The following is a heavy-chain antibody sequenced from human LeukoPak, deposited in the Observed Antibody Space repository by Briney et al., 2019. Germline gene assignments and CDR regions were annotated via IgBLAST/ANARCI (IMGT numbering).Heavy chain of an antibody. D-gene: IGHD3-3*01. CDR1: GYTFTTYD. CDR3: ATRITIFGVVFDAFDI. V-gene: IGHV1-8*01. J-gene: IGHJ3*02. Sequence: ASVKVSCKASGYTFTTYDVNWVRQATGQGLEWMGWMNPNSGNTGYAQKFQGRVTMTGDTSTDTACMELSSLRSEDTAVYYCATRITIFGVVFDAFDIWGQGTMVTVSS. CDR2: MNPNSGNT.